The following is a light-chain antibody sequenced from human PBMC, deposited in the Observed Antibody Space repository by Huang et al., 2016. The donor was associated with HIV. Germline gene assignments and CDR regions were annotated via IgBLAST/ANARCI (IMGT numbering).Light chain of an antibody. CDR1: QSIRSY. J-gene: IGKJ5*01. CDR3: QQTYISLPT. V-gene: IGKV1-39*01. CDR2: AAS. Sequence: DIQMTQSPSSLSASVGDTVTITCRASQSIRSYLNWYQQRPGKAPNLLIYAASTLQSGVPSMFRGSGSGTDFTLTISSLHPDDLATYYCQQTYISLPTFGQGTRLE.